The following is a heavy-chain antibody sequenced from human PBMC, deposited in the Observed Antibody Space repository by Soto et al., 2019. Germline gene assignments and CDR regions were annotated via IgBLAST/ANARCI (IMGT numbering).Heavy chain of an antibody. CDR1: GFSLSTTGVG. Sequence: SGPRLVNPTQTLRLTCTFSGFSLSTTGVGVGWIRQPPGKALEWLALIYWDDDKRYNPSLNSRLTITKDTSKNQVVLKMTNMDPVDTATYYCAHSLVTNGTRNWALGTLVPVSS. D-gene: IGHD3-9*01. CDR3: AHSLVTNGTRN. J-gene: IGHJ4*02. V-gene: IGHV2-5*02. CDR2: IYWDDDK.